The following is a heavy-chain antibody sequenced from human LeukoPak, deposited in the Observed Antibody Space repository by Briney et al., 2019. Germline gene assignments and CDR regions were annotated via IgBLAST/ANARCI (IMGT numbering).Heavy chain of an antibody. CDR1: GGSCIGYY. J-gene: IGHJ5*02. V-gene: IGHV4-34*01. D-gene: IGHD3-3*01. CDR3: AILRRLRFLEWSIWFDP. CDR2: MDHISRS. Sequence: PSETLSLTCAVYGGSCIGYYWSWIRQPPGKGLEWIGEMDHISRSLYNPTLNSRLTIAVHTCKHHFSLKLSAVTAADAAVYYCAILRRLRFLEWSIWFDPWGQETRVTVPS.